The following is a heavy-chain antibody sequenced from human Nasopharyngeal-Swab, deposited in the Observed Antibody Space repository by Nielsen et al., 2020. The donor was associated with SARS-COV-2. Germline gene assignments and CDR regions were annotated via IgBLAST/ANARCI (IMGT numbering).Heavy chain of an antibody. Sequence: SVKVSCKASGDAFSRFGISWVRQAPGQGLEWMGGIIPAFGTPTYAQDSAQDLQGRVTISADESTSTTYMELSSLRSEDTAVYHCARGKGTSYYYYYGMNVWGQGTTVTVSS. V-gene: IGHV1-69*13. D-gene: IGHD1/OR15-1a*01. CDR1: GDAFSRFG. J-gene: IGHJ6*02. CDR2: IIPAFGTP. CDR3: ARGKGTSYYYYYGMNV.